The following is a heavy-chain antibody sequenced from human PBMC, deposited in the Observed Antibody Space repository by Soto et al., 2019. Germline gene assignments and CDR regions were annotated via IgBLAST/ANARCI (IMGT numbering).Heavy chain of an antibody. V-gene: IGHV4-30-2*01. J-gene: IGHJ5*02. CDR3: ARDQLEGNWFDP. CDR1: GGSISSGGYS. D-gene: IGHD1-1*01. Sequence: QLQLQESGSGLVKPSQTLSLTCAVSGGSISSGGYSWNWIRQAPGKGLEWIGYIYHSGYTLYNPSLKGRVTISVDKSKTHLSLNLTSVTAADTAVYYCARDQLEGNWFDPWGQGTLVTVSS. CDR2: IYHSGYT.